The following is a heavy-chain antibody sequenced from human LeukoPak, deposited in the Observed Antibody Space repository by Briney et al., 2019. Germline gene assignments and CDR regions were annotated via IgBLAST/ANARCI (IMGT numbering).Heavy chain of an antibody. CDR2: ISSSSSCI. Sequence: GGSLRLSCAASGFTFSSYSMNWVRQAPGKGLEWVSSISSSSSCIYYADSVKRRFTISRDNAKNSLYLQMNSLRAEDTALYYCARGRNGDYVYYFDYWGQGALVTVSS. J-gene: IGHJ4*02. V-gene: IGHV3-21*01. CDR1: GFTFSSYS. CDR3: ARGRNGDYVYYFDY. D-gene: IGHD4-17*01.